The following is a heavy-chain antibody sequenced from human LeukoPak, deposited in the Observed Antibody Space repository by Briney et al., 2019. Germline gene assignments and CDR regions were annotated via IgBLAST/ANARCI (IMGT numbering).Heavy chain of an antibody. V-gene: IGHV4-39*02. CDR2: IYYSGST. CDR1: GGPISSSSYY. Sequence: PSETLSLTCTVSGGPISSSSYYWGWFRQPPGKGLEWIASIYYSGSTYYNPSLKSRVTISVDTSKNQFSLRLNSVAAADTAVYYCARAPAYCGGDCYFAEGSYFDYWGQGTLVTVSS. J-gene: IGHJ4*02. CDR3: ARAPAYCGGDCYFAEGSYFDY. D-gene: IGHD2-21*02.